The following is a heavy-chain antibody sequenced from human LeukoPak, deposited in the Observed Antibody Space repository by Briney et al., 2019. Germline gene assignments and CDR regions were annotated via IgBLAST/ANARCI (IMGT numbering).Heavy chain of an antibody. J-gene: IGHJ4*02. CDR3: AREGVTMVRGAPTNYFDY. V-gene: IGHV1-46*01. CDR1: GYTFTSYY. Sequence: GASVKVSRKASGYTFTSYYMHWVRQAPGQGLEWMGIINPSGGSTSCAQKFQGRVTMTMDTSTSTVYMELSSLRSEDTAVYYCAREGVTMVRGAPTNYFDYWGQGTLVTVSS. CDR2: INPSGGST. D-gene: IGHD3-10*01.